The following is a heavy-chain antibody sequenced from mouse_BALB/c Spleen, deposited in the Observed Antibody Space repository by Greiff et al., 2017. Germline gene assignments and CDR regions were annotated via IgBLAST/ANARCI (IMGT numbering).Heavy chain of an antibody. V-gene: IGHV2-9*02. CDR2: IWAGGST. D-gene: IGHD2-10*01. J-gene: IGHJ3*01. CDR3: AREACYGNYFAY. Sequence: QVQLKESGPGLVAPSQSLSITCTVSGFSLTSYGVHWVRQHPGKGLEWLGVIWAGGSTNYNSALMSRLSISKDNSKSQVFLKMNSLQTDDTAMYYCAREACYGNYFAYWGQGTLVTVSA. CDR1: GFSLTSYG.